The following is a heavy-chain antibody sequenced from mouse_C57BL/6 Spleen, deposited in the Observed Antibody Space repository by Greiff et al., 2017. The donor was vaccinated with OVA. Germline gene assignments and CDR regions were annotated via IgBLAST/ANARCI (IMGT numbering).Heavy chain of an antibody. D-gene: IGHD1-1*01. CDR2: IYPSDSET. Sequence: VQLQQPGAELVRPGSSVKLSCKASGYTFTSYWMDWVKQRPGQGLEWIGNIYPSDSETHYNQKFKDKATLTVDKSSSTAYMQLSSLTSEDSAVYYCARGADYYPDYWGQGTTLTVSS. J-gene: IGHJ2*01. CDR3: ARGADYYPDY. CDR1: GYTFTSYW. V-gene: IGHV1-61*01.